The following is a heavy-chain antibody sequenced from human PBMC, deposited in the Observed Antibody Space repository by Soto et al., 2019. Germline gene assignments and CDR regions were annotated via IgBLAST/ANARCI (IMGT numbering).Heavy chain of an antibody. J-gene: IGHJ5*02. V-gene: IGHV3-7*01. CDR1: GFTFSNYW. CDR3: ARGIGDFWSGIRFDP. CDR2: IKQDGSEK. Sequence: HPGGSLRLSCAASGFTFSNYWMSWVRQAPGKGLEWVANIKQDGSEKYYVDSVKGRFTISRDNAKKSLYLQMNSLRAEDTAVYYCARGIGDFWSGIRFDPWGQGTLVTVSS. D-gene: IGHD3-3*01.